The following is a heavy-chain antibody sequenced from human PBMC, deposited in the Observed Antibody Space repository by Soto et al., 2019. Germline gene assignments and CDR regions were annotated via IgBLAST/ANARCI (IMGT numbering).Heavy chain of an antibody. Sequence: GASVKVSCKASGYTFTSYGISWVRQAPGQGLEWMGWISAYNGNTNYAQKLQGRVTMTTDTSTSTAYMELRSLRSDDTAVYYCARDLALIAAAGIDYWGQGTLVTVSS. CDR2: ISAYNGNT. V-gene: IGHV1-18*01. CDR1: GYTFTSYG. D-gene: IGHD6-13*01. J-gene: IGHJ4*02. CDR3: ARDLALIAAAGIDY.